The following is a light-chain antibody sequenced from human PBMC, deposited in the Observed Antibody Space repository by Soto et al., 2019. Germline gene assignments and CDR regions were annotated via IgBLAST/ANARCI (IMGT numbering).Light chain of an antibody. V-gene: IGKV1-39*01. J-gene: IGKJ1*01. CDR2: TTT. CDR3: QQTYSAPPWT. Sequence: DIQRTQSPSSLSASLGDTISITCLSSQSVRSYLNWYQQKPGKAPDLLIYTTTSLQSEVPSRFSGSGSETHFTLTITSLQPEDFATYFCQQTYSAPPWTFGPGTKVDIK. CDR1: QSVRSY.